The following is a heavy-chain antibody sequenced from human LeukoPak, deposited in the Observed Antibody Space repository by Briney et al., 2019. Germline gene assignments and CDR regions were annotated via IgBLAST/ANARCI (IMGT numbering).Heavy chain of an antibody. D-gene: IGHD3-10*01. CDR1: GFTFSSYA. V-gene: IGHV3-23*01. CDR3: AKHGRGSGSPYYFDY. Sequence: GGSLRLSCAASGFTFSSYAMSWVRQAPGRGLKWVSAISNSGGSTYYADSVKGRFTISRDNSKNTLYLQMNSLRAEDTAVYYCAKHGRGSGSPYYFDYWGQGTLVTVSS. CDR2: ISNSGGST. J-gene: IGHJ4*02.